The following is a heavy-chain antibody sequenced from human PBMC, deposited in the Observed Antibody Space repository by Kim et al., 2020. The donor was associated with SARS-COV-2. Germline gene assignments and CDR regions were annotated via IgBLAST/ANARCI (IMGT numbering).Heavy chain of an antibody. D-gene: IGHD1-26*01. J-gene: IGHJ2*01. Sequence: GGSLRLSCAASGFTFSSYGMHWVRQAPGKGLEWVAVIWYDGSNKFYADSVKGRFTISRDNSKNTLYLQMNSLRAEDTAVYYCARDWGATGHEIWGYFDLWGRGTLVTVSS. CDR1: GFTFSSYG. CDR3: ARDWGATGHEIWGYFDL. CDR2: IWYDGSNK. V-gene: IGHV3-33*01.